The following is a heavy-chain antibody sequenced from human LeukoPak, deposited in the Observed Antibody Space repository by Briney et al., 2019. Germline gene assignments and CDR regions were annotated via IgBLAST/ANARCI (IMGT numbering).Heavy chain of an antibody. CDR2: TYYRSTWST. CDR3: ARDRGGFDS. Sequence: SQTLSLTCNISGDSVSSHTAAWDWIRQSPSRGLEWLGRTYYRSTWSTDYAVSVQSRITINPDTSRNHFSLQLSSVTPEDTAVYYCARDRGGFDSWGQGTLVTVSS. V-gene: IGHV6-1*01. D-gene: IGHD3-10*01. CDR1: GDSVSSHTAA. J-gene: IGHJ5*01.